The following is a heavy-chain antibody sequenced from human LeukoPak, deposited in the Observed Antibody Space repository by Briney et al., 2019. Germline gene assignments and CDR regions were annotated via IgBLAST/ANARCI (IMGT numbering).Heavy chain of an antibody. V-gene: IGHV4-4*09. D-gene: IGHD3-3*01. CDR1: GGSISGYY. CDR3: ARLDYDFWSGSIYYFDY. J-gene: IGHJ4*02. Sequence: SATLSLTCTVSGGSISGYYWSWIRQPPGKGLEWIGYIYTSGSTNYNPSLKSRVTISVDTSKNQFSLKLSSVTAADTAVYYCARLDYDFWSGSIYYFDYWGQGTLVTVSS. CDR2: IYTSGST.